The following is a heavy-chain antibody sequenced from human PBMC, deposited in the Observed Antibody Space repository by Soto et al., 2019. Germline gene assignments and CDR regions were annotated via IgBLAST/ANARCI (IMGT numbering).Heavy chain of an antibody. J-gene: IGHJ6*02. CDR2: ISGSGGIT. CDR1: GFTFNTYA. D-gene: IGHD2-2*01. CDR3: AKDAANLGYCSSANCNDYYYAMDV. Sequence: GGSLRLCCGASGFTFNTYAMHWVRQAPGEGLEWVSAISGSGGITYYADSVKGRFTISGENSRSTLCLQMNSLRAEDTAAYYGAKDAANLGYCSSANCNDYYYAMDVWGQGTTVTVSS. V-gene: IGHV3-23*01.